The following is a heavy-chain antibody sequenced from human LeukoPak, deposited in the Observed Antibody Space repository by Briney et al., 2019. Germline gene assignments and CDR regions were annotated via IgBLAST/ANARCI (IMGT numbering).Heavy chain of an antibody. Sequence: SETLSLTCTVSGGSISSYYWSWTRQPPGKGLEWIGYIYYSGSTNYNPSLKSRVTISVDTSKNQFSLKLSSVTAANTAMYYCARVRSSGWGKGFDYWGQGTLVTVSS. CDR2: IYYSGST. J-gene: IGHJ4*02. D-gene: IGHD6-19*01. CDR3: ARVRSSGWGKGFDY. V-gene: IGHV4-59*01. CDR1: GGSISSYY.